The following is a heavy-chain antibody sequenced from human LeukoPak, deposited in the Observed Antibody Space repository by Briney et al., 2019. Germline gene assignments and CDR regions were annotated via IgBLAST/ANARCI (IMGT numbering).Heavy chain of an antibody. J-gene: IGHJ4*02. D-gene: IGHD1-1*01. CDR3: ARLLGGTTNGYFDY. Sequence: PSETLSLTCTVSGGSITSSRYYWGWIRQPPGKGLEWIGSIYYTGSTYYNPSLKGRVTTAVDTSKNQFSLKLSSVTAADTAVYYCARLLGGTTNGYFDYWGQGTLLTVSS. CDR2: IYYTGST. CDR1: GGSITSSRYY. V-gene: IGHV4-39*01.